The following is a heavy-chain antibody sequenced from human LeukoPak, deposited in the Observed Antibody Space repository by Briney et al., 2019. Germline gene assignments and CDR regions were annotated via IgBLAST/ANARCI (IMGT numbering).Heavy chain of an antibody. J-gene: IGHJ4*02. Sequence: PGGSLRLSCAASGFTFSSYAMHWVRQAPGKGLEYVSAISSNGGSTYYANSVRGRFTISRDNSKNTLYLQMGSLRAEDMAVYYCAKDYAAVLWFGGYFDYWGQGTLVTVSS. V-gene: IGHV3-64*01. CDR3: AKDYAAVLWFGGYFDY. D-gene: IGHD3-10*01. CDR1: GFTFSSYA. CDR2: ISSNGGST.